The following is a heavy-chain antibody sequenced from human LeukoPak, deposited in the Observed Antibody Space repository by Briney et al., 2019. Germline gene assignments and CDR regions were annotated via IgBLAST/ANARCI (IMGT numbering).Heavy chain of an antibody. J-gene: IGHJ4*02. CDR2: IYYSGST. D-gene: IGHD5-18*01. CDR3: ARAYRIQLWFPD. V-gene: IGHV4-31*03. CDR1: GGSISSGGYY. Sequence: SQTLSLTCTVSGGSISSGGYYWSWIRQHPGKGVEWIGYIYYSGSTYYNPSLKSRVTISVDTSKNQFSLKLSSVTAADTAVYYCARAYRIQLWFPDWGQGTLVTVSS.